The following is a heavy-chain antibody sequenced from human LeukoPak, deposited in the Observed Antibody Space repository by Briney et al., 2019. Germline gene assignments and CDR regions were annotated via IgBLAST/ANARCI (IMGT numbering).Heavy chain of an antibody. CDR1: GFTFSSYW. V-gene: IGHV3-7*01. D-gene: IGHD3-22*01. Sequence: GGSLRLSCTASGFTFSSYWMSWVRQAPGKGLEWVANIKQDGSEKYYVDSVKGRFTISRDNAKNSLYLQMNSLRAEDTAVYYCARDPYYYDSSGYSAFDYWGQGTLVTVSS. J-gene: IGHJ4*02. CDR3: ARDPYYYDSSGYSAFDY. CDR2: IKQDGSEK.